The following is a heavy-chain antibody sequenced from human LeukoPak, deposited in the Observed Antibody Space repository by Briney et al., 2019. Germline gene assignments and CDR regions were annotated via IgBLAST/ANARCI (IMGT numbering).Heavy chain of an antibody. J-gene: IGHJ4*02. Sequence: GGSLRLSCAASGFAFSTYWMHWVRQAPGKGLVWVSRINSDGSNTVYADSVKGRFIISRDNAKNTLYLQMNSLRAEDTALYYCARKGEQWLVLDYWGQGTLVAVSS. CDR1: GFAFSTYW. CDR2: INSDGSNT. CDR3: ARKGEQWLVLDY. D-gene: IGHD6-19*01. V-gene: IGHV3-74*01.